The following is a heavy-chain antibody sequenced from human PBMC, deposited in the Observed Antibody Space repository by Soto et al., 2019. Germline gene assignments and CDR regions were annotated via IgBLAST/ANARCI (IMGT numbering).Heavy chain of an antibody. CDR1: GFSFSSYA. J-gene: IGHJ4*02. CDR3: ADGGRYPYY. Sequence: PGGSLRLSCAASGFSFSSYAMGWVRQAPGKGLDWVSSISAGGDGTYYADSVKGRFTISRDNSKNTVCLQMTSLRADDTAVYYCADGGRYPYYWGPGTLVTVSS. D-gene: IGHD1-26*01. V-gene: IGHV3-23*01. CDR2: ISAGGDGT.